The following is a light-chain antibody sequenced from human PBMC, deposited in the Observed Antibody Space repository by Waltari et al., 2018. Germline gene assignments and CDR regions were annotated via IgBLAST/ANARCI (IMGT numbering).Light chain of an antibody. V-gene: IGLV8-61*01. J-gene: IGLJ3*02. CDR3: ALYMGSGIWV. Sequence: QTVVTQEPSLSVSPGGTVTLTCALSSDSLSTTSSATWYQQTPGQAPRTLVYKANARSSGVPDRFSGSILGNTAALTITGAQADDESDYYCALYMGSGIWVFGGGTRLTVL. CDR1: SDSLSTTSS. CDR2: KAN.